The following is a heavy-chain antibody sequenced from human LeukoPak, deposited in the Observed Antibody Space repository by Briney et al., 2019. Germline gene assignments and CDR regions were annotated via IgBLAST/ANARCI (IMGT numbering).Heavy chain of an antibody. J-gene: IGHJ4*02. CDR3: ARGRGWSPRSLFLDY. CDR2: INHSRST. Sequence: SETLSLTCAVYGGSFSGYYWSWIRQPPGKGLEWIGEINHSRSTNYNPSLESRVTISVDTSKNQFSLKLSSVTAADTAVYYCARGRGWSPRSLFLDYWGQGTLVTVSS. V-gene: IGHV4-34*01. D-gene: IGHD6-19*01. CDR1: GGSFSGYY.